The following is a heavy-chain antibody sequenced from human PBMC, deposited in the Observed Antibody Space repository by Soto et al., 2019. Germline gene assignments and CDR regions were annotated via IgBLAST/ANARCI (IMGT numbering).Heavy chain of an antibody. CDR2: ISYDGSNK. CDR1: GFTFSSYA. V-gene: IGHV3-30-3*01. J-gene: IGHJ5*02. Sequence: GGSLRLSCAASGFTFSSYAMHWVRQAPGKGLEWVAVISYDGSNKYYADSVKGRLTISRDNSKNTLYLQMNSLRAEDTAVYYCARDMVGSNDNWFDPWGQGTLVTVSS. D-gene: IGHD3-10*01. CDR3: ARDMVGSNDNWFDP.